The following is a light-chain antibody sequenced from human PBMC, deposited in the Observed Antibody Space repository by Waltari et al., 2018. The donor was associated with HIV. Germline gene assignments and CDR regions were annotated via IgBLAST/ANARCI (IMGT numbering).Light chain of an antibody. Sequence: QSVLTQPPSMSAAPGQRVTISCSGGSSNIGSNYVSWYQQLPGTAPKLLIYDKDKRPYGIPDRFSGSKSGTAATLDITGLQTGDEADYYCGAWDASLTSGVFGGGTKVTVL. CDR3: GAWDASLTSGV. V-gene: IGLV1-51*01. CDR2: DKD. CDR1: SSNIGSNY. J-gene: IGLJ3*02.